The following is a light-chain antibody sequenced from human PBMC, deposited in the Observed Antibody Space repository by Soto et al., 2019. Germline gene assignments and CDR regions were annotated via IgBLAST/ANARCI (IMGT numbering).Light chain of an antibody. CDR2: GAS. V-gene: IGKV3-20*01. Sequence: ESMLTQSPGTLSLSPGERATLSCRASQSVSTRYLAWYQQKPGQAPRLLIYGASIRATGIPDRFSGSGSGTDSTLTISRREPEDFAVYYCHQFGSSPPAFTFGQGTKLEI. CDR1: QSVSTRY. CDR3: HQFGSSPPAFT. J-gene: IGKJ2*01.